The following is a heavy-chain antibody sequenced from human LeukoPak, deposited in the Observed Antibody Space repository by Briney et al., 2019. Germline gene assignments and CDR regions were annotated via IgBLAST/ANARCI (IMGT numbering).Heavy chain of an antibody. D-gene: IGHD5-12*01. V-gene: IGHV1-8*03. CDR2: MNPNSGNT. J-gene: IGHJ6*03. CDR1: GYTFTSYD. Sequence: ASVKVSCKASGYTFTSYDINWVRQATGQGLEWMGWMNPNSGNTGYAQKFQGRVTITRNTSISTAYMELSSLRSEDTAVYYCARGVDIVATSYYYYMDVWGKGTTVTVSS. CDR3: ARGVDIVATSYYYYMDV.